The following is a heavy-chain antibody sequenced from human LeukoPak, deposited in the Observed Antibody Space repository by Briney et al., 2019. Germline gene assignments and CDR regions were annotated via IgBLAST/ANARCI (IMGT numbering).Heavy chain of an antibody. CDR1: GGSFSGYY. Sequence: PSETLSLTCAVYGGSFSGYYWSWIRQPPGKGLEWIGEIYHSGSTNYNPSLKSRVTISVDKSKNQFSLKLSSVTAADTAVYYCARDHSTTVTTLDYWGQGTLVTVSS. D-gene: IGHD4-17*01. CDR3: ARDHSTTVTTLDY. V-gene: IGHV4-34*01. CDR2: IYHSGST. J-gene: IGHJ4*02.